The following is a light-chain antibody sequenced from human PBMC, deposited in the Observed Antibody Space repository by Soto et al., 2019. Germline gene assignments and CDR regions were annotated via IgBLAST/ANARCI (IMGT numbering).Light chain of an antibody. CDR2: RAS. J-gene: IGKJ2*01. CDR3: QQYNNWPPYT. V-gene: IGKV3-15*01. CDR1: QSVDAN. Sequence: EIVMTQSPATLSVSPGEGATLSCRASQSVDANLAWYQQQPGQAPRLLIYRASTRATGTPTRFSGSGSGTEFTLTISSLQSEDFAVYYCQQYNNWPPYTFGQGTKLEIK.